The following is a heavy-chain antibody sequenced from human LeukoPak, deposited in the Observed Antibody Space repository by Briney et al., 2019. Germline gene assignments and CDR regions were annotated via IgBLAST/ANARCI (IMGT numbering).Heavy chain of an antibody. V-gene: IGHV3-74*01. J-gene: IGHJ4*02. CDR2: INSDESTT. CDR3: VRESGAAADY. D-gene: IGHD6-13*01. Sequence: GGSLRLSCAASGFTFSSYSMNWVRQAPGKGLVWVSRINSDESTTNYADSVKGRFTISRDNAKNTLYLQMDSLRAEDTAVYYCVRESGAAADYWGQGTLVTVSS. CDR1: GFTFSSYS.